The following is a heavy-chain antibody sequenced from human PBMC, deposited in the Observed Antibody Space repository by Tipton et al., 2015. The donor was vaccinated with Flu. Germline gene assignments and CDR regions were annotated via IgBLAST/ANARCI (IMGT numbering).Heavy chain of an antibody. CDR2: LYPSGTP. CDR1: SGSIRSTNYF. CDR3: ARLSYYDVDLKNFYFDY. V-gene: IGHV4-39*01. Sequence: GLVKPSETLSLTCTVSSGSIRSTNYFCAWIRQPPGKRLELIGSLYPSGTPYYNPSLKSRVTISVDTSKSQFSLKLRSVTAADTAVYYCARLSYYDVDLKNFYFDYWGQGALVTVSS. D-gene: IGHD3-10*02. J-gene: IGHJ4*02.